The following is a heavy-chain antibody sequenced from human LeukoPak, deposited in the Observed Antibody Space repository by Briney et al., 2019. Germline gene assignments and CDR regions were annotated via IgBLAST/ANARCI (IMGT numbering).Heavy chain of an antibody. CDR1: GYTFTSYY. Sequence: RASVKVSCKASGYTFTSYYMHWVRPAPGQGLEWMGIINPSGGSTTYAQEFQGRVTMTRDTSTSTVYMELSSLRSEDTAVYYCARLDNWFDPWGQGTLVTVSS. CDR3: ARLDNWFDP. V-gene: IGHV1-46*01. J-gene: IGHJ5*02. CDR2: INPSGGST.